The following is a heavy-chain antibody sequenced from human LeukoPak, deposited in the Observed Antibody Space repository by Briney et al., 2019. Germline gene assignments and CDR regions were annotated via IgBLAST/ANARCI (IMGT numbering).Heavy chain of an antibody. CDR3: ARGVGATFGN. J-gene: IGHJ4*02. D-gene: IGHD1-26*01. CDR2: INHSGST. V-gene: IGHV4-34*01. Sequence: TSETLSLTCAVYGGSFSGYYWSWIRQPPGEGLEWIGEINHSGSTNYNPSLKSRVTISVDTSKNQFSLKLSSVTAADTAVYYCARGVGATFGNWGQGTLVTVSS. CDR1: GGSFSGYY.